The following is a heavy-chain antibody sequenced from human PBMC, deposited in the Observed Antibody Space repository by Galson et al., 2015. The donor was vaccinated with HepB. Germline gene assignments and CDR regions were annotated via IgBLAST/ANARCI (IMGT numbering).Heavy chain of an antibody. V-gene: IGHV3-21*01. CDR3: ARDNVASHGRFVAAHYYLYVMDV. D-gene: IGHD5-12*01. CDR1: GFTFSSYN. J-gene: IGHJ6*02. CDR2: ISTSCSYI. Sequence: SLRLSCAASGFTFSSYNMNWVRQAPGKGLEWVSSISTSCSYIYYADSVKGRFTISRDNAKNSVYLQMNSLRAEDTAVYYCARDNVASHGRFVAAHYYLYVMDVWGQGTTVTVSS.